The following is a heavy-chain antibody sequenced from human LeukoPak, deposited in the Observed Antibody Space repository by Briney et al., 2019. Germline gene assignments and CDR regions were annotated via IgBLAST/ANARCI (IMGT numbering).Heavy chain of an antibody. D-gene: IGHD5-18*01. V-gene: IGHV1-2*02. CDR3: ARGTAMGRWYLDY. CDR2: INPNSGDT. J-gene: IGHJ4*02. CDR1: GYTFTGDY. Sequence: ASVKVSCTASGYTFTGDYVHWVRQAPGQGLGWMGWINPNSGDTNYPHKFQDSVTMTRDTNISTAYMELNRLKSDDTAVYYCARGTAMGRWYLDYWGQGTLVTVSS.